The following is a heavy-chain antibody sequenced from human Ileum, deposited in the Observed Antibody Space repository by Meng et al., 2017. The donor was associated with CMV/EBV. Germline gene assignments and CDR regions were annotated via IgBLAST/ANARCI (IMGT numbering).Heavy chain of an antibody. V-gene: IGHV3-7*01. Sequence: LSLTCAASGFTFSSSWMSWVRQAPGKGLEWVANIKQEGYEKYYVDSVKGRFTISRDNAKNSLFLQMNSLRAEDTAVYYCARINSGTYYTHYYYGMDVWGQGTTVTVSS. CDR3: ARINSGTYYTHYYYGMDV. CDR1: GFTFSSSW. D-gene: IGHD1-26*01. J-gene: IGHJ6*02. CDR2: IKQEGYEK.